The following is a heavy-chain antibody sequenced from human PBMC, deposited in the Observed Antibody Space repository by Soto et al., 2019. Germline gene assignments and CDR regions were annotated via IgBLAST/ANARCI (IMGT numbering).Heavy chain of an antibody. V-gene: IGHV3-30-3*01. CDR3: ARVSGSYYLDY. CDR2: ISYDGSNK. Sequence: GGSLRLSCTASGFNFISYAMHWVRQAPGKGLEWVAVISYDGSNKYYADSVKGRFTISRDNSKNTLYLQMNSLRAEDTAVYYCARVSGSYYLDYWGQGTLVTVSS. CDR1: GFNFISYA. J-gene: IGHJ4*02. D-gene: IGHD3-10*01.